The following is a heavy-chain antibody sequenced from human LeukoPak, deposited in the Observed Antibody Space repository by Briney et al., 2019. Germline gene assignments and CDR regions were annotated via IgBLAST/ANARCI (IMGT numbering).Heavy chain of an antibody. D-gene: IGHD3-22*01. V-gene: IGHV3-7*01. Sequence: QSGGSLRLSRAASEFTFSNYWMSWVRQAPGKGLEWVANIKQEGSETYSVDSVKGRFTISRDNAKNSLYLQMNSLRAEDTAVYYCARGGQYSGYYYFDYWGQGTLVTVSS. CDR3: ARGGQYSGYYYFDY. J-gene: IGHJ4*02. CDR2: IKQEGSET. CDR1: EFTFSNYW.